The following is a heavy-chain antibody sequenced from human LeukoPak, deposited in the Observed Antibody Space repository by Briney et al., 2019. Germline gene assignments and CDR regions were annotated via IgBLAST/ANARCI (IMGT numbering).Heavy chain of an antibody. J-gene: IGHJ4*02. CDR1: GYTFTGYY. D-gene: IGHD6-6*01. V-gene: IGHV1-2*02. CDR3: ARGSSRYSSSSTADY. Sequence: ASVKVSCKASGYTFTGYYMHWVRQAPGQGLEWMGWINPNSGGTNYAQKFQGRVTMTRDTSISTAYMELSRLRSDDTAVYYCARGSSRYSSSSTADYWGQGTLVTVSS. CDR2: INPNSGGT.